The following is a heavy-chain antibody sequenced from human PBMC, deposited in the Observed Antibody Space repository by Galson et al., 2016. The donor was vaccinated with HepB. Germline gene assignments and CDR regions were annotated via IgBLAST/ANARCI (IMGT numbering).Heavy chain of an antibody. J-gene: IGHJ4*02. CDR3: TNERGKYFEH. V-gene: IGHV3-43*01. Sequence: SLRLSCATSGFTSRTHWMHWVRQAPGKGLEWVSLVTLNGGYTVYADSVKGRFTISRDNSKNYRYLQMNSLRTEDTALYYCTNERGKYFEHWGQGTLVTVSS. CDR1: GFTSRTHW. CDR2: VTLNGGYT.